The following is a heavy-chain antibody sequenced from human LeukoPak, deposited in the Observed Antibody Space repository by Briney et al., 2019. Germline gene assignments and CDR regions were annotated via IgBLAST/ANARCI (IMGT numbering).Heavy chain of an antibody. CDR2: ISGDGGST. J-gene: IGHJ4*02. D-gene: IGHD6-19*01. CDR3: AKAKPSSGSFDY. CDR1: GFTFNDYA. Sequence: GGSLRLSCAASGFTFNDYAMHWVRQAPGKGLEWVSLISGDGGSTYYADSVKGRFTISRDNTKTSLYLQMNSLRTEDTALYYCAKAKPSSGSFDYWGQGTLVTVSS. V-gene: IGHV3-43*02.